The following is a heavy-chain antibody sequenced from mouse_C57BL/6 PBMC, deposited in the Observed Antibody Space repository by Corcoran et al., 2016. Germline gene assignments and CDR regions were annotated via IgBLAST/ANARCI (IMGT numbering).Heavy chain of an antibody. Sequence: EVQLQQSGPELVKPAASVKISCKASGYTFTDYYMNWVKQSHGKSLEWIGDINPNNGGTSYNQKFKGKATLTVDKSSSTAYMELRSLTSEDSAVYYCARGLTVSFDYWGQGITLTVSS. V-gene: IGHV1-26*01. J-gene: IGHJ2*01. CDR1: GYTFTDYY. CDR3: ARGLTVSFDY. CDR2: INPNNGGT. D-gene: IGHD4-1*01.